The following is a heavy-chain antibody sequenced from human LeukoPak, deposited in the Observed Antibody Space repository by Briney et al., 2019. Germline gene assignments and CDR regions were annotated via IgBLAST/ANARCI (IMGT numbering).Heavy chain of an antibody. J-gene: IGHJ4*02. CDR1: GFTFSSYA. Sequence: GGSLRLSCAASGFTFSSYAMHWVRQAPGKGLEYVSAISSNGGSTYYANSVKGRFTISRDNSKNTLYLQMGSLRAEDMAVYYCAKDGYYGSGSSLRTFEYYFDYWGQGTLVTVSS. D-gene: IGHD3-10*01. V-gene: IGHV3-64*01. CDR3: AKDGYYGSGSSLRTFEYYFDY. CDR2: ISSNGGST.